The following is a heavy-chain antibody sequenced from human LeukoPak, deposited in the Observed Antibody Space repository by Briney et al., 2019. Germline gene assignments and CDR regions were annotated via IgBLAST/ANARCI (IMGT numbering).Heavy chain of an antibody. D-gene: IGHD3-10*01. V-gene: IGHV1-2*02. CDR3: GRAILGGGSGDFDY. CDR1: GYTFISYY. Sequence: GASVKVSCKASGYTFISYYIHWVRQAPGQGLGWMGWMNPNSDGTNYAQKFQGRVTMTRDTSISTAYMELNRLRSADTAVYYCGRAILGGGSGDFDYWGQGTLVTVSS. CDR2: MNPNSDGT. J-gene: IGHJ4*02.